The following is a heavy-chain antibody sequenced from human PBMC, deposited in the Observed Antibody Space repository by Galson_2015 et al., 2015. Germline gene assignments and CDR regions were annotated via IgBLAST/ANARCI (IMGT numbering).Heavy chain of an antibody. D-gene: IGHD6-13*01. CDR3: AKDRIVAAGTTVYYYYGMDV. V-gene: IGHV3-30*18. Sequence: SLRLSCAASGFTFSSYGMHWVRQAPGKGLEWVAVISYDGSNKYYADSVKGRFTISRDNSKNTLYLQMNSLRAEDTAVYYCAKDRIVAAGTTVYYYYGMDVWGQGTTVTVSS. CDR1: GFTFSSYG. CDR2: ISYDGSNK. J-gene: IGHJ6*02.